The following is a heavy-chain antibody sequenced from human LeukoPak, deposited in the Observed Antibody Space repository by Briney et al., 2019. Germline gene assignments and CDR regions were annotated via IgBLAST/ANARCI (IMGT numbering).Heavy chain of an antibody. D-gene: IGHD3-3*01. V-gene: IGHV1-2*02. CDR2: INPNRGGT. CDR1: GYSFTDYY. CDR3: HRDEILEWLEPDDY. J-gene: IGHJ4*02. Sequence: ASVKVSCKASGYSFTDYYMHWVRQAPGQGLEGMGWINPNRGGTHYAQKFQDRPTMTRDMSISTAYMELSRLRSDDTAVYYCHRDEILEWLEPDDYWRQGTLVTVSS.